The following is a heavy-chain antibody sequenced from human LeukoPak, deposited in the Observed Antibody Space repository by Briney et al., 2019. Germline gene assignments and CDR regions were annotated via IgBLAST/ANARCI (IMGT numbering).Heavy chain of an antibody. D-gene: IGHD1-14*01. Sequence: SETLSLTCAVYGGSFSGYYWSWIRQPPGKGLEWIGEINHSGSTNYNPSLKSRVTISVDTSKNQFSLKLSSVTAADTAVYYCAREGPDGMVDYWGQGTLVTVSS. J-gene: IGHJ4*02. CDR1: GGSFSGYY. CDR3: AREGPDGMVDY. CDR2: INHSGST. V-gene: IGHV4-34*01.